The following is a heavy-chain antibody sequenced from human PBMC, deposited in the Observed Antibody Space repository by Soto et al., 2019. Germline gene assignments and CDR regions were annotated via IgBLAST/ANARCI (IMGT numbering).Heavy chain of an antibody. J-gene: IGHJ5*02. V-gene: IGHV3-74*01. CDR2: IGDDGTIT. CDR3: ARARMSSSSWSNWACDP. Sequence: EVQLVESGGGVVQPGGSLRLACAASGFTFGSYWMHWVRQVPGKGLEWVSRIGDDGTITDYADSVKGRFTISRDNAKNTVYLEMRGLTVEDTAVYLCARARMSSSSWSNWACDPWGQGTQVIVSS. CDR1: GFTFGSYW. D-gene: IGHD6-13*01.